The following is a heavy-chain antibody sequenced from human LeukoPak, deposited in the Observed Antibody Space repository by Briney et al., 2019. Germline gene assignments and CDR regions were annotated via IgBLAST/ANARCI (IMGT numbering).Heavy chain of an antibody. CDR3: AKTYYYDSSGYYYGY. J-gene: IGHJ4*02. D-gene: IGHD3-22*01. Sequence: GGSLRLSCAASGFTFSSYWMSWVRQAPGKGLEWVANIKQDGSEKYYVDSVKGRFTISRDNAKNSLYLQMNSLRAEDTAVYYCAKTYYYDSSGYYYGYWGQGTLVTVSS. CDR1: GFTFSSYW. CDR2: IKQDGSEK. V-gene: IGHV3-7*01.